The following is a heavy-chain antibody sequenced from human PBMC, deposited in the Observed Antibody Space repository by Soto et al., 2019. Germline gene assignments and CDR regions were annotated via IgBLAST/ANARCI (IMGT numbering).Heavy chain of an antibody. J-gene: IGHJ6*02. V-gene: IGHV5-10-1*01. CDR2: IDPSDSYT. CDR3: SITMVRGVISPPAYYCYYGMNG. CDR1: GDSFTSYW. D-gene: IGHD3-10*01. Sequence: AESLKISCKGSGDSFTSYWIHWVRQMPGKGLEWMGRIDPSDSYTNYSPSFQGHVTISADKSISSAYLQWSSLKASDTAMYYCSITMVRGVISPPAYYCYYGMNGWGPGTTGTVSS.